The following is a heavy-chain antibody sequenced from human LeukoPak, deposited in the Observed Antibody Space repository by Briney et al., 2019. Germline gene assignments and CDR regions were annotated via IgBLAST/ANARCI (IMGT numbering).Heavy chain of an antibody. V-gene: IGHV3-21*01. Sequence: GGSLRLSCAASGFAFNSYSMHWVRQAPGKGLEWVSSITSDGAYIYYADSVKGQFTIFRDNAKNSLHLQMNSLRAEDTGVYYCARAAVGPATFDYWGQGTQVPVSS. CDR1: GFAFNSYS. CDR2: ITSDGAYI. CDR3: ARAAVGPATFDY. D-gene: IGHD6-13*01. J-gene: IGHJ4*02.